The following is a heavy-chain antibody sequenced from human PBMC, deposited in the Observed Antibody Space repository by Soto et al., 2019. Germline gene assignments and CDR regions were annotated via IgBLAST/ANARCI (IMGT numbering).Heavy chain of an antibody. V-gene: IGHV4-31*02. J-gene: IGHJ4*02. Sequence: PSETLSLTCTVSGGSISSGGYYWSWIRQHPGKGLEWIGYIYYSGSTYYNPSLKSRVTISVDTSKNQFSLELSSVTAADTAVYYCARQGTHYDILTGYSHVYYFDYWGQGTLVTVSS. CDR2: IYYSGST. D-gene: IGHD3-9*01. CDR3: ARQGTHYDILTGYSHVYYFDY. CDR1: GGSISSGGYY.